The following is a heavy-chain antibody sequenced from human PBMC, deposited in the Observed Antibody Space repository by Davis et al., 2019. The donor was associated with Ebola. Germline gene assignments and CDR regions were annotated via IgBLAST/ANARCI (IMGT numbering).Heavy chain of an antibody. Sequence: SDPLSLPFTVSGGSISSHSWTWIRQPPGKGLEWIGYVSYTGNTWYNPSLKSRVTISVDTSKNVFSLKLSSVNATDTPVYYCARAPAYCTRTSCYLHYDFDLWGRGTLVTVSS. J-gene: IGHJ2*01. V-gene: IGHV4-59*11. D-gene: IGHD2-2*01. CDR1: GGSISSHS. CDR3: ARAPAYCTRTSCYLHYDFDL. CDR2: VSYTGNT.